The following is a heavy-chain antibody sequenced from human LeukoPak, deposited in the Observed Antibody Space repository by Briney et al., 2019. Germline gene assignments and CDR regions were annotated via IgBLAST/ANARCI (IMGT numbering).Heavy chain of an antibody. J-gene: IGHJ4*02. CDR1: GYTFTSYG. D-gene: IGHD6-6*01. V-gene: IGHV1-18*01. Sequence: ASVKVSCKASGYTFTSYGISWVRQAPGQGLEWMGWISAYNGNTNYAQKLQGRVTMTTDTSTSTAYMELRSLRSDDTAVYYCARDRRIAARRYFDYWAREPWSPSPQ. CDR3: ARDRRIAARRYFDY. CDR2: ISAYNGNT.